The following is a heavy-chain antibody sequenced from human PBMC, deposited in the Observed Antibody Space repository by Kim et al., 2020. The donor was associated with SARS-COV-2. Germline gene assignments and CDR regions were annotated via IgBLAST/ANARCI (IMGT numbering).Heavy chain of an antibody. CDR2: T. Sequence: TNYNPSLKSRVTISVDTSKNQFSLKLSSVTAADTAVYYCASSGADTAMDYWGQGTLVTVSS. V-gene: IGHV4-59*01. J-gene: IGHJ4*02. D-gene: IGHD5-18*01. CDR3: ASSGADTAMDY.